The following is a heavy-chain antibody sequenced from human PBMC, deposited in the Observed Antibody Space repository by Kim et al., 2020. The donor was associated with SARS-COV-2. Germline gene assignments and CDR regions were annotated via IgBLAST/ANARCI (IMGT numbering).Heavy chain of an antibody. D-gene: IGHD3-22*01. Sequence: GGSPRLSCAASGFTFSCCAMHWVRQAPGKGLEWVAVIWFDGNNINYADSVKGRFTISRDNSKNTLYLQMNSLRAEDTAVYYCAREFDYYDTTALDYFDFWGQGALVTVSS. J-gene: IGHJ4*02. CDR3: AREFDYYDTTALDYFDF. V-gene: IGHV3-33*01. CDR1: GFTFSCCA. CDR2: IWFDGNNI.